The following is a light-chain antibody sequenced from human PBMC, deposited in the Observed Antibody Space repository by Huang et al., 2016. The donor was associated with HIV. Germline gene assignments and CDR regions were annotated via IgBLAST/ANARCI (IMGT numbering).Light chain of an antibody. CDR3: QQYYHNPLT. CDR1: PSLFFSSNKRSY. V-gene: IGKV4-1*01. J-gene: IGKJ4*01. Sequence: DIVMTQSPDSLAVSLGERATINCRSSPSLFFSSNKRSYLAGYQKKPGQPPKLVISWASARESGVPDRFSGSGSETHFTLTISSLQAEDVAVYYCQQYYHNPLTFGGGTKVEI. CDR2: WAS.